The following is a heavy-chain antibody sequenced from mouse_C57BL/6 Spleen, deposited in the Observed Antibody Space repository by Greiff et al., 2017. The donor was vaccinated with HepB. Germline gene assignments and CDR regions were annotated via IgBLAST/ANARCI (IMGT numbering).Heavy chain of an antibody. CDR1: GFTFSDYY. CDR3: ARDRVEGYFDV. Sequence: EVKLVESEGGLVQPGRSMKLSCTASGFTFSDYYMAWVRQVPEKGLEWVANINYDGSSTYYLDSLKSRFIISRDNAKNILYLQMSSLKSEDTATYYCARDRVEGYFDVWGTGTTVTVSS. V-gene: IGHV5-16*01. D-gene: IGHD1-1*01. CDR2: INYDGSST. J-gene: IGHJ1*03.